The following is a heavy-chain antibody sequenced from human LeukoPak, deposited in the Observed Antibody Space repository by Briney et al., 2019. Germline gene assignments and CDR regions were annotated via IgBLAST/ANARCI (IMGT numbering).Heavy chain of an antibody. D-gene: IGHD6-6*01. Sequence: GASVKVSCKASGYTFTATHIHGRGRAPGQGLRWMGVINPSGDSTSYAPNFQGRVTVTRDTSTSTVYMELSSLRSEDTAIYYCAKIAARDTGEGYWGQGTLVTVSS. CDR3: AKIAARDTGEGY. CDR2: INPSGDST. J-gene: IGHJ4*02. V-gene: IGHV1-46*01. CDR1: GYTFTATH.